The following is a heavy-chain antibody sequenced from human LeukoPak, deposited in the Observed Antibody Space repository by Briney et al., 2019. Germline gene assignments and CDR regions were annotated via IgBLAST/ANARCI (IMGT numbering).Heavy chain of an antibody. J-gene: IGHJ4*02. Sequence: SETLSLTCTVSGDSISSGGYYWSWIRQHPGKGLEWIGYIYYSGSTYYNPSLKSRVTISVDTSKNQFSLQLSSVTAADTAVYYCARDLSGSLYFDYRGQGVLVTVSS. CDR1: GDSISSGGYY. V-gene: IGHV4-31*03. CDR2: IYYSGST. CDR3: ARDLSGSLYFDY. D-gene: IGHD3-10*01.